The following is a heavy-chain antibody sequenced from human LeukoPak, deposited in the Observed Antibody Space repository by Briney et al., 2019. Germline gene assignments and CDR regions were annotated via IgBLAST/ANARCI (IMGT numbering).Heavy chain of an antibody. Sequence: PSETLSLTCTVSGGSISSYYWSWIRQPPGKGLEWIGYIYYSGSTNFNPSLKSRVTISVDTSKNQFSLRLSSVTAADTAVYYCARALGDYSYRGVIDYWGQGTLVTVSS. V-gene: IGHV4-59*01. CDR3: ARALGDYSYRGVIDY. CDR2: IYYSGST. J-gene: IGHJ4*02. D-gene: IGHD4-11*01. CDR1: GGSISSYY.